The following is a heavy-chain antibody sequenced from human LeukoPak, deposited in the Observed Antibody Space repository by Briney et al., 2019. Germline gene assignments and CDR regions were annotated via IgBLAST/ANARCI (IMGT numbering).Heavy chain of an antibody. CDR2: IYPGDSDT. J-gene: IGHJ5*02. Sequence: GESLKISCKGSGYSFTSYWIGWVRQMPGKGLEWMGIIYPGDSDTRYSPSFQGQVTISADKSISTAYLQWSSLKASDTAMYYCAINHPYSRNWFDPWGQGTLVTVSS. V-gene: IGHV5-51*01. D-gene: IGHD6-13*01. CDR3: AINHPYSRNWFDP. CDR1: GYSFTSYW.